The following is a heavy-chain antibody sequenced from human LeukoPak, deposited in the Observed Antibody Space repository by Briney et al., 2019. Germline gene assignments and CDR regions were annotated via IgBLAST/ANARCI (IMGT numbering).Heavy chain of an antibody. CDR3: ANGGGAVDY. J-gene: IGHJ4*02. CDR2: INQDGSEK. Sequence: GGSLRLSCAASGFTFSSYWMSWVRQAPGKGLEWVANINQDGSEKYYVDSVKGRFTISRDNAKNSLFLQMNSLRAEDTAVYYCANGGGAVDYWGQGTLVTVSS. D-gene: IGHD1-26*01. V-gene: IGHV3-7*01. CDR1: GFTFSSYW.